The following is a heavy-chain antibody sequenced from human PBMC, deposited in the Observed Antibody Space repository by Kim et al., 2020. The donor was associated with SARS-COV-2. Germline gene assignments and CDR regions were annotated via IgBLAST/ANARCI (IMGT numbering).Heavy chain of an antibody. J-gene: IGHJ6*03. V-gene: IGHV4-34*01. D-gene: IGHD6-13*01. Sequence: PSLKSRVTISVDASKNPFSLKLSAVTAADTAVYYGARGGRIAAAGRYMDVWGKGTTVTVSS. CDR3: ARGGRIAAAGRYMDV.